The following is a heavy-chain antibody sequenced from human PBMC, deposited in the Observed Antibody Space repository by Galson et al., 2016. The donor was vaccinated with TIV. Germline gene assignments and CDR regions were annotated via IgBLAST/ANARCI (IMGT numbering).Heavy chain of an antibody. D-gene: IGHD3-10*01. Sequence: SGAEVKKPGESLKISCKASGYSFTNFWIGWVRQMPGKGLEWMGIIYPGDSDTRYGPAFQGQVTISVDTSISTAYLQWGSLRASDTAIYYCARRDAAGTNAFDVWGQGTMVAVSS. CDR1: GYSFTNFW. CDR2: IYPGDSDT. J-gene: IGHJ3*01. CDR3: ARRDAAGTNAFDV. V-gene: IGHV5-51*01.